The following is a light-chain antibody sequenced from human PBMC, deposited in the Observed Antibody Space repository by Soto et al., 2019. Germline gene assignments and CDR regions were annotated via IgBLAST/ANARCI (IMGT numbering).Light chain of an antibody. CDR2: GAS. Sequence: EIVMTQSPATLSVSPGERATLFCRASQTVSSIFLAWYQQKPGQAPRLLIHGASTRATGIPARFSGSGSGTEFTLTISSLQSEDFAVYYCQQYSAWPLTFGRGTKVEIK. CDR3: QQYSAWPLT. J-gene: IGKJ4*01. CDR1: QTVSSI. V-gene: IGKV3-15*01.